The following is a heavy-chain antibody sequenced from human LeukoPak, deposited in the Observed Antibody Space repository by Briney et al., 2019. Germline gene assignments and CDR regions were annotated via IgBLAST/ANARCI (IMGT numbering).Heavy chain of an antibody. Sequence: PGGSLRLSCAASGFTFSSYAMSWVRQAPGKGLEWVSVLYSGAITYYADSVKGRFTISRDNSKNTLYLQMNSLRAEDTAVYYCARVRKMTYYYESSGYYPGAFDIWGQGTMVTVSS. CDR1: GFTFSSYA. D-gene: IGHD3-22*01. V-gene: IGHV3-66*02. J-gene: IGHJ3*02. CDR3: ARVRKMTYYYESSGYYPGAFDI. CDR2: LYSGAIT.